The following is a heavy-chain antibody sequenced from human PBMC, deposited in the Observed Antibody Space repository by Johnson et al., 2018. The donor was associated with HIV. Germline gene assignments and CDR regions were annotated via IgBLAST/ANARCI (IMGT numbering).Heavy chain of an antibody. J-gene: IGHJ3*02. Sequence: VQLVESGGGLVQPGGSLRLSCAASGFTVSSNYMSWVRQAPGKGLEWVSIIYSGGSTYFADSVKGRFTISRDNAKISLYLQLNSLRAEDTAVYYCAREAVTLRGWGHVFDIWGQGTMVTVSS. CDR2: IYSGGST. CDR1: GFTVSSNY. V-gene: IGHV3-66*01. D-gene: IGHD3-16*01. CDR3: AREAVTLRGWGHVFDI.